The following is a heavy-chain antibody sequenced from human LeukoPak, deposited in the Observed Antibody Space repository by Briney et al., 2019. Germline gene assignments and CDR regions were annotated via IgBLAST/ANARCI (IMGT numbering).Heavy chain of an antibody. Sequence: KPSETLSLTCPVSGGSISSYYWSWIRQPPGKGLEWIGYIYYSGSTNYNPSLKSRVTISVDTSKNQFSLKLSSVTAADTAVYYCARWSSDAFDIWGQGTMVTVSS. CDR1: GGSISSYY. V-gene: IGHV4-59*01. CDR3: ARWSSDAFDI. D-gene: IGHD2-15*01. J-gene: IGHJ3*02. CDR2: IYYSGST.